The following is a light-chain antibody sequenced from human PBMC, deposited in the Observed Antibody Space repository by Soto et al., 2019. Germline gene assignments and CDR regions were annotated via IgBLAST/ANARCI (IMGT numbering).Light chain of an antibody. CDR2: AAS. CDR3: QQLFDSPIT. V-gene: IGKV1-39*01. CDR1: QSISNH. J-gene: IGKJ5*01. Sequence: DNHMTESPSSLSASVEDRVIITCRASQSISNHLNWYQQKPGKAPKLLIFAASSLQSGVPSRFSATVSGTEFSLTITSLQPEDFATYYCQQLFDSPITFGQGTRLEIK.